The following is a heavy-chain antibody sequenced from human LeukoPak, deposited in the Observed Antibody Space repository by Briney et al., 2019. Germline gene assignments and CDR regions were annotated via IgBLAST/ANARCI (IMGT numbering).Heavy chain of an antibody. V-gene: IGHV4-59*01. CDR1: GGSISCYH. CDR3: ARTSDYDTIGYYLDY. Sequence: SETLSLTCTVSGGSISCYHWSWIRQSPGKGLEWTGYINYSGNTRYKPSLRSRVTISVDTSKNQFSLNVNSVTAADTAVYYCARTSDYDTIGYYLDYWGQGVLATVPS. J-gene: IGHJ4*02. CDR2: INYSGNT. D-gene: IGHD3-22*01.